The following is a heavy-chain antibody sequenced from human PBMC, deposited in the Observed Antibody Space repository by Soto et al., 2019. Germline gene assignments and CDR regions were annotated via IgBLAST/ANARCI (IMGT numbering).Heavy chain of an antibody. Sequence: GGSLRLSCAASGFTFSSYWMSWVSQAPEKGLEWVANIKQDGSEKYYVDSVKGRFTISRDNAKNSLYLQMNSLRAEDTAVYYCARDLIAVAGYFDYWGQGTLVTVSS. J-gene: IGHJ4*02. D-gene: IGHD6-19*01. CDR1: GFTFSSYW. CDR3: ARDLIAVAGYFDY. CDR2: IKQDGSEK. V-gene: IGHV3-7*03.